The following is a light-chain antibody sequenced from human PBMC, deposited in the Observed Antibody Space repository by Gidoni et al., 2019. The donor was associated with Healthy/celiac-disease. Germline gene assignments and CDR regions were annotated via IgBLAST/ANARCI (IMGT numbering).Light chain of an antibody. CDR3: QQSYSTSVT. J-gene: IGKJ2*01. CDR1: QSISSY. Sequence: DIQMTQSPSSLSASVGDRVTITCRASQSISSYLNWYQQKPGKAPKLLIYAASSLQSGVPSRFSGSGSGTDFTLTISSLQPEDFATYYCQQSYSTSVTFGQXTKLGIK. V-gene: IGKV1-39*01. CDR2: AAS.